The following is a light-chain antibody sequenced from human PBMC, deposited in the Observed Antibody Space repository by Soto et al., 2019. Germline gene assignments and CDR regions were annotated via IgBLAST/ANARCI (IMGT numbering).Light chain of an antibody. CDR1: SGDVGGYNF. Sequence: QSALTQPRSVSGSPGQSVTISCTGTSGDVGGYNFVSWYQQHPGKVPTLVIFDVSHRPSGVPDRFSGSKSGNTASLTISGLQAGDEADYYCCSYGGSYTWVFGGGTKLTVL. J-gene: IGLJ2*01. CDR3: CSYGGSYTWV. CDR2: DVS. V-gene: IGLV2-11*01.